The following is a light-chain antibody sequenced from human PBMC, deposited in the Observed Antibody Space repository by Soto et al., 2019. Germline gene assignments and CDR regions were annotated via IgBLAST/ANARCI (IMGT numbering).Light chain of an antibody. CDR2: EVT. Sequence: QSALTQPPSASGSPGQSVTISCTGTSSDVGYYNYVSWYQHHPGKAPKLMIYEVTKRPSGVPDRFSGSKSGNTASLTVSGLQADDEADYYCTSYAGGDNLVFGGGTQLTVL. J-gene: IGLJ2*01. CDR1: SSDVGYYNY. CDR3: TSYAGGDNLV. V-gene: IGLV2-8*01.